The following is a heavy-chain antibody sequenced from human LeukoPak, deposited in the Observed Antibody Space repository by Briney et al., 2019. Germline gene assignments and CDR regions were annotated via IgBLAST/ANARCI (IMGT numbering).Heavy chain of an antibody. D-gene: IGHD5-18*01. J-gene: IGHJ4*02. V-gene: IGHV4-59*01. CDR3: ARGSRGYSYGYDY. CDR1: GGSIGSYY. CDR2: IYYSGST. Sequence: SEPLSLTCTVPGGSIGSYYWSWIRHPPGKGLEWIGYIYYSGSTNYNPSLKSRVTISVDTSKNQFSLKLSSVTAADTAAYYCARGSRGYSYGYDYWGQGALVTVSS.